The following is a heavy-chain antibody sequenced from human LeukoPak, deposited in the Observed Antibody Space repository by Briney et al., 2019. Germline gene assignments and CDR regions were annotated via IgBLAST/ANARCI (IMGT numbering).Heavy chain of an antibody. CDR2: IYSGGST. V-gene: IGHV3-66*01. CDR3: TRDLNSGWNPLGAFDI. D-gene: IGHD6-19*01. J-gene: IGHJ3*02. CDR1: GFTVSSNY. Sequence: GGSLRLSCAASGFTVSSNYMSWVRQAPGKGLEWVSVIYSGGSTYYADSVKGRFTISRDDSKSIAYLQMNSLKTEDTAVYYCTRDLNSGWNPLGAFDIWGQGTMVTVSS.